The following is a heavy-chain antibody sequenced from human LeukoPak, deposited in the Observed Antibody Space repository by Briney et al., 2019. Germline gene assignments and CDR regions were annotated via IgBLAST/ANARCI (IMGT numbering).Heavy chain of an antibody. CDR2: IYSGGST. CDR3: AANYYYYDSSGYTDY. CDR1: GFTVSSNY. V-gene: IGHV3-66*01. D-gene: IGHD3-22*01. J-gene: IGHJ4*02. Sequence: GGSLRLSCAASGFTVSSNYMSWVRQAPGKGLEWVSVIYSGGSTYYADSVKGRFTISRDNSKNTLYLQMNSLRAEDTAVYYCAANYYYYDSSGYTDYWGQGTLVTVSS.